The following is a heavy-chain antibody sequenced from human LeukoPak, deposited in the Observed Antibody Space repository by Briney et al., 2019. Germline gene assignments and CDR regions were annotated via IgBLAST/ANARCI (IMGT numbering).Heavy chain of an antibody. CDR3: ARIVGAVIIMGYMDV. J-gene: IGHJ6*03. V-gene: IGHV3-20*04. CDR2: INWSGGIT. D-gene: IGHD3-10*02. Sequence: GGPLSLSCAASGFTFDDYGMSWVRQAPGKGPEWVSDINWSGGITAYGDSVKGRFTISRDNAKNSLYLQMNSLRAEDTALYYCARIVGAVIIMGYMDVWGKGTMVTVSS. CDR1: GFTFDDYG.